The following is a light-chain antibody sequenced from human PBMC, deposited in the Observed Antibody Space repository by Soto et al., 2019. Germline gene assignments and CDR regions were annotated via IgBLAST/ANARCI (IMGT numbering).Light chain of an antibody. CDR2: DDN. J-gene: IGLJ3*02. V-gene: IGLV1-51*01. CDR3: GTWDSSLSAGV. Sequence: QSVLTQPPSVSAAPGQKVTISCSGSSSNIGSKFVSWYQHLPGTAPKLLIYDDNKRPSGIPDRFSGSKSGRSATLGITGLQTGDEADYYCGTWDSSLSAGVFGGGTKLTVL. CDR1: SSNIGSKF.